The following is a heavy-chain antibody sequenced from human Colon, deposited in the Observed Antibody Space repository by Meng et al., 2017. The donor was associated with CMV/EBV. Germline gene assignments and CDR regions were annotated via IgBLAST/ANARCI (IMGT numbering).Heavy chain of an antibody. Sequence: QVRLVQAGAEGKKPGPQVKVSCKASEYPFTDNYMHWVRQAPGQGLEWMGWINPNSGGTNYAQKFQGRVTMTRDTSISTAYMELSRLRSDDTAVYYCARGKNYYDSSGYRKGLDYWGQGTLVTVSS. CDR1: EYPFTDNY. V-gene: IGHV1-2*02. CDR3: ARGKNYYDSSGYRKGLDY. D-gene: IGHD3-22*01. CDR2: INPNSGGT. J-gene: IGHJ4*02.